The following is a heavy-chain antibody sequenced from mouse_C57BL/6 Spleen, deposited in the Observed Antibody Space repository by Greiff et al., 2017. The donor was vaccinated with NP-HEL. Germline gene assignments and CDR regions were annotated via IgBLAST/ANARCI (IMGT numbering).Heavy chain of an antibody. J-gene: IGHJ2*01. CDR2: IWSGGST. Sequence: VQLQQSGPGLVQPSQSLSITCTVSGFSLTSYGVHWVRQSPGKGLEWLGVIWSGGSTDSNAAFISRLSISKDNSTSQVFFKMNSLQADDTAIYYCARNFGRSYYFDYWGQGTTLTFSS. CDR3: ARNFGRSYYFDY. V-gene: IGHV2-2*01. CDR1: GFSLTSYG. D-gene: IGHD3-1*01.